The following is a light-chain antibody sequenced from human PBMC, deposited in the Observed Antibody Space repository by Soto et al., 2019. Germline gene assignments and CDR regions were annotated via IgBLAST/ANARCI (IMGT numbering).Light chain of an antibody. CDR1: QSITSY. J-gene: IGKJ1*01. CDR3: KRSYTTPWT. V-gene: IGKV1-39*01. CDR2: AAS. Sequence: DIQMTQSPSSLSASVGDRVTITCRASQSITSYLNWYQQKPGKAPQLLIYAASSLQSGVPSRFSGSGSGTDFTLTISSLQPEDFATYFCKRSYTTPWTFGQGTKVEVK.